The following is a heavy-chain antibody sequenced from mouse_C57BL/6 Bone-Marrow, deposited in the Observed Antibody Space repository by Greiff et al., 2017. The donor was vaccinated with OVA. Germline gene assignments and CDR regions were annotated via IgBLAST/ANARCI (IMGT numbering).Heavy chain of an antibody. CDR1: GFNIKDDY. J-gene: IGHJ3*01. CDR3: TSIYYGNSWFAY. V-gene: IGHV14-4*01. CDR2: IDPENGDT. Sequence: VQLQQSGAELVRPGASVKLSCTASGFNIKDDYMHWVKQRPEQGLEWIGWIDPENGDTEYASKFQGKAPLTADTSSNTASRQLSSLTSEDTAVYYCTSIYYGNSWFAYGGQGTRVTVSA. D-gene: IGHD2-1*01.